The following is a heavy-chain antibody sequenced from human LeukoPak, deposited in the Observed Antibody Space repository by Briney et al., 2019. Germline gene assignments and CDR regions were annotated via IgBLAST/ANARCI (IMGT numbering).Heavy chain of an antibody. CDR3: TRDQTPYY. V-gene: IGHV3-49*04. CDR2: IRSKAYGGTA. Sequence: GGSLRLSCTASGFTFGDYAMTWVRQAPGKGLEWVGFIRSKAYGGTAEYAASVKGRFTISRDDSKSIAYLQMNSLKTEDTAVHYCTRDQTPYYWGQGTLVTVSS. CDR1: GFTFGDYA. J-gene: IGHJ4*02.